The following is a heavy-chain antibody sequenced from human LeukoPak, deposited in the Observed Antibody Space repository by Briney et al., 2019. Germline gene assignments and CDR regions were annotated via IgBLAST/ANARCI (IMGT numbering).Heavy chain of an antibody. CDR2: IYYSGNT. J-gene: IGHJ4*02. CDR3: ARQTGSGLFILP. V-gene: IGHV4-38-2*02. Sequence: PSETLSLTCTVSGYSISSGHYWGWIRQPPGKGLEWIGSIYYSGNTYYNASLKSQVSISIDTSKNQFSLRLTSVTAADTAVYYCARQTGSGLFILPGGQGTLVTVSS. CDR1: GYSISSGHY. D-gene: IGHD3/OR15-3a*01.